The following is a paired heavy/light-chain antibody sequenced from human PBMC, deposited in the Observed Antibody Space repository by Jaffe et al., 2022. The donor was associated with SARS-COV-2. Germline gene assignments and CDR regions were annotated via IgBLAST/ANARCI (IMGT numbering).Light chain of an antibody. V-gene: IGKV3-15*01. CDR2: GAS. J-gene: IGKJ1*01. CDR3: QQYNDWPGT. Sequence: EIVMTQSPGTLSVSPGERATLSCRASQTITSSLAWYQQKPGQAPRLLIHGASTRPTGIPARFSGSGSGTEFTLTISSLQSEDFAVYYCQQYNDWPGTFGQGTKVEIK. CDR1: QTITSS.
Heavy chain of an antibody. Sequence: QVHLVESGGGLVKPGGSLRLSCAASGFTFSNYYMSWIRQAPGKGLEWLSYMSTSGSTIHYADSVKGRFTISRDNTKSSLFLQMNSLRAEDTAVYYCATGGYYMEVWGKGTTVTVSS. CDR1: GFTFSNYY. J-gene: IGHJ6*03. CDR2: MSTSGSTI. V-gene: IGHV3-11*01. CDR3: ATGGYYMEV. D-gene: IGHD3-10*01.